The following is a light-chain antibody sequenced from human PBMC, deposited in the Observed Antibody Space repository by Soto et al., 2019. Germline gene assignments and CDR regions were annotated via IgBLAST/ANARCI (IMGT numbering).Light chain of an antibody. CDR1: QSVRNNY. CDR2: GAA. J-gene: IGKJ1*01. V-gene: IGKV3-20*01. Sequence: EIVSTQSPGTLSWPLNERATXSCRASQSVRNNYLAWYQQKPGQAPRLLIYGAANRATGIPDRFSGSGAGTDFTLTISRLEPEDFAVYYCQQYGSSGTFGHGAKVDIK. CDR3: QQYGSSGT.